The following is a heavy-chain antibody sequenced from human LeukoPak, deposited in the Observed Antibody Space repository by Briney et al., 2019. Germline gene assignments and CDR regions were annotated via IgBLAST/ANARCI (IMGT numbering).Heavy chain of an antibody. CDR2: IYSSGST. Sequence: SETLSLTCTVSGGSISSYYWSWMRQPAGKGLEWIGRIYSSGSTKYNPSLKSRVTMSVDTSKNQFSLRLNSVTAADTAVYYCARGPTVTTDYWGQGTLVTVSS. V-gene: IGHV4-4*07. J-gene: IGHJ4*02. CDR1: GGSISSYY. CDR3: ARGPTVTTDY. D-gene: IGHD4-17*01.